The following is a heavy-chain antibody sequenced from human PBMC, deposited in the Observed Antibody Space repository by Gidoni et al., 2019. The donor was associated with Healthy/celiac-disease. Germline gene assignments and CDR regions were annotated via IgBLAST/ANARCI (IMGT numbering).Heavy chain of an antibody. CDR3: TRDSGRIVGATILDAFDI. Sequence: EVQLVESGGGLVQPGRSLRLSCTASGFTFGDYAMSWVRQAPGKGLEWVGFIRSKAYGGTTEYAASVKGRFTISRDDSKSIAYLQMNSLKTEDTAVYYCTRDSGRIVGATILDAFDIWGQGTMVTVSS. J-gene: IGHJ3*02. D-gene: IGHD1-26*01. V-gene: IGHV3-49*04. CDR2: IRSKAYGGTT. CDR1: GFTFGDYA.